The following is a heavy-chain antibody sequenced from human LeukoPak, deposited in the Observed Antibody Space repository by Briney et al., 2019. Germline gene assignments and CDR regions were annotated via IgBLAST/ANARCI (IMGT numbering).Heavy chain of an antibody. Sequence: PGGSLRLSCAASGFTFSSYAMSWVRQAPGKGLEWVSSISSSSSYIYYADSVKGRFTISRDNAKNSLYLQMNSLRAEGTAVYYCATRPEGEAAAWWGGHDVDYWGQGTLVTVSS. CDR1: GFTFSSYA. D-gene: IGHD6-13*01. V-gene: IGHV3-21*01. CDR2: ISSSSSYI. J-gene: IGHJ4*02. CDR3: ATRPEGEAAAWWGGHDVDY.